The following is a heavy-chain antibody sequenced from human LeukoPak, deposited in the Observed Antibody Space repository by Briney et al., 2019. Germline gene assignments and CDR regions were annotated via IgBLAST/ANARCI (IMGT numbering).Heavy chain of an antibody. CDR1: GYTFTSYD. CDR3: ARVHRGYKRDYGDYGALGY. CDR2: MNPNSGNT. J-gene: IGHJ4*02. Sequence: ASVKVSCKASGYTFTSYDINWVRQATGQGPECMGWMNPNSGNTGYAQKFQGRVTMTRNTSISTAYMELSSLRSEDTAVYYCARVHRGYKRDYGDYGALGYWGQGTLVTVSS. D-gene: IGHD4-17*01. V-gene: IGHV1-8*01.